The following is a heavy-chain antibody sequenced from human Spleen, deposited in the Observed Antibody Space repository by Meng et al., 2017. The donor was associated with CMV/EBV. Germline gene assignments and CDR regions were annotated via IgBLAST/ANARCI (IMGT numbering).Heavy chain of an antibody. CDR2: IIPIFGTA. V-gene: IGHV1-69*01. CDR3: ASLPVDTAMVPFDL. CDR1: GGTFSSYA. Sequence: QVQLVQSGGEVNKPGASVKVSCKASGGTFSSYAISWVRQAPGQGLEWMGGIIPIFGTANYAQKFQGRVTITADESTSTAYMELSSLRSEDTAVYYCASLPVDTAMVPFDLWGRGTLVTVSS. D-gene: IGHD5-18*01. J-gene: IGHJ2*01.